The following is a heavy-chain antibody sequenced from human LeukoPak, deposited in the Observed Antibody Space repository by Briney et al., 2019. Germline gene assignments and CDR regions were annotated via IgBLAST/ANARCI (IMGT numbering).Heavy chain of an antibody. CDR2: ISGSGGST. CDR1: GFTFSSYA. CDR3: AKTLLAAMVNNWFDP. J-gene: IGHJ5*02. D-gene: IGHD5-18*01. Sequence: GGSLRLSCAASGFTFSSYAMSWVRQAPGKGLEWVSAISGSGGSTYYADSVKGRFTISRHNSKNKLYLQMNSLRAEDTAVYYCAKTLLAAMVNNWFDPWGQGTLVTVSS. V-gene: IGHV3-23*01.